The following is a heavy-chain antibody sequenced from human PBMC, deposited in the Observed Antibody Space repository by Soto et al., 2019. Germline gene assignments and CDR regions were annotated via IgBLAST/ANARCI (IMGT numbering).Heavy chain of an antibody. CDR3: AHPRGYGVFDAYDF. CDR2: ISAGGEST. CDR1: GFTFATYA. V-gene: IGHV3-23*01. Sequence: GGSLRLSCAASGFTFATYAMNWVRQAPGKGLEWVSVISAGGESTYYTDSVKGRFTISRDNSMNTLYLQMNSLRTEDTAVYYCAHPRGYGVFDAYDFWGQGAMVTVSS. D-gene: IGHD4-17*01. J-gene: IGHJ3*01.